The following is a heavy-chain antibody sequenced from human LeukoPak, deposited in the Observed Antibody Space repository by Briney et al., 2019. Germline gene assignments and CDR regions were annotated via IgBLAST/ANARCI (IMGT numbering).Heavy chain of an antibody. J-gene: IGHJ5*02. V-gene: IGHV6-1*01. Sequence: SQTLSLTCAISGDSVSSNTAAWNWIRQSPSRGLEWLGRTYYRSKWFNHYALSVKSRIIINPDTCKNQFSLHLNSVAPEDTAVYYCAKGAGDTNWFDPWGQGTLVTVSS. CDR2: TYYRSKWFN. CDR1: GDSVSSNTAA. D-gene: IGHD2-21*01. CDR3: AKGAGDTNWFDP.